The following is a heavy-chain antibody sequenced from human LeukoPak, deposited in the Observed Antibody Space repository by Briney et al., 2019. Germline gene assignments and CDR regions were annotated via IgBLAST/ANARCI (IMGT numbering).Heavy chain of an antibody. CDR1: GFTFSSYW. D-gene: IGHD3-9*01. CDR2: IKQDGSEK. CDR3: ARGSVDVLTGFFDY. J-gene: IGHJ4*02. V-gene: IGHV3-7*01. Sequence: GGSLRLSCAASGFTFSSYWMSWVRQAPWKGLKWVANIKQDGSEKYYVDSVKGRFTISRDNAKNSLYLQMNSLRAEDTAVYYCARGSVDVLTGFFDYWGQGTLVTVSS.